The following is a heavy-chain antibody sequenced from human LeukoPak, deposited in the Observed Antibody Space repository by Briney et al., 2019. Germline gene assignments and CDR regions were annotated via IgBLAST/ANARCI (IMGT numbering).Heavy chain of an antibody. V-gene: IGHV4-34*01. D-gene: IGHD3-10*01. CDR2: INHSGST. J-gene: IGHJ3*02. CDR1: GGSFSGYY. CDR3: ARGYGHPRLLWFGAHDAFDI. Sequence: KASETLSLTCAVYGGSFSGYYWSWIRQPPGKGLEWIGEINHSGSTNYNPSLKSRVTISVDTSKNQFSLKLSSVTAADTAVYYCARGYGHPRLLWFGAHDAFDIWGQGTMVTVSS.